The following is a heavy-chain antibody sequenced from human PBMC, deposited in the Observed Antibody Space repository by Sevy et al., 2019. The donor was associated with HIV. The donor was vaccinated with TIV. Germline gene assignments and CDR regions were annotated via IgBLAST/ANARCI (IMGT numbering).Heavy chain of an antibody. CDR2: INSDGSST. D-gene: IGHD2-21*02. V-gene: IGHV3-74*01. Sequence: GGSLRLSCAASGFTFSSYWMHWVRQAPGKGLVWVSRINSDGSSTSYADSVKGRFTISTDNAKNTLYLQMNSLRAEDTAVYYCARDEERPTYCGGDCYSGWFDPWGQGTLVTVSS. CDR1: GFTFSSYW. J-gene: IGHJ5*02. CDR3: ARDEERPTYCGGDCYSGWFDP.